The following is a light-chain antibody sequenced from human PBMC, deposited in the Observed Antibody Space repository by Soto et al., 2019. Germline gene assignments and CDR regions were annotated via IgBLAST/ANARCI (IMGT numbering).Light chain of an antibody. CDR3: TSYTSINTLI. Sequence: QSALTQPPSVSGSPGQSVTISCAGTSSDVGHYNRVSGYQQPPVTAPKLVIYEVSKRPSVFPDRFSGSKSGNTSSLTISGLRANDDADYYCTSYTSINTLIFGGGTKLTVL. J-gene: IGLJ2*01. CDR2: EVS. V-gene: IGLV2-18*02. CDR1: SSDVGHYNR.